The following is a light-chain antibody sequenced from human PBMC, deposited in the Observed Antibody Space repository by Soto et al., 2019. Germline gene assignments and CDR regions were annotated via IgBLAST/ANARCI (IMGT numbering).Light chain of an antibody. CDR3: QQYGSSPWT. Sequence: EIVSTQSPPALSLCPGEKATFFCRASQSVNTTYLAWYQQKPAQTARHLIYGVSSRATGIPDRFSGSGSGTAFTLTINRLEPEDFVIYYCQQYGSSPWTFGQGTEVDIK. J-gene: IGKJ1*01. CDR1: QSVNTTY. CDR2: GVS. V-gene: IGKV3-20*01.